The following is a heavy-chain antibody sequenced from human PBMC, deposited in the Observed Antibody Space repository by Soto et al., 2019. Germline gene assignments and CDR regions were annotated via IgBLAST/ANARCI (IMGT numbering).Heavy chain of an antibody. V-gene: IGHV4-59*08. CDR1: GGSISSYY. Sequence: HVQLQESGPGLVKPTETLSLTCTVSGGSISSYYWSWIRQPPGKGLEWIGYIYYSGSTNYNPTLNSRVTIPVDTSKNQFSLKLSSVTAADTAVYYCARLATLVRGVSSYYYMDVWGKGTTVTVSS. J-gene: IGHJ6*03. D-gene: IGHD3-10*01. CDR3: ARLATLVRGVSSYYYMDV. CDR2: IYYSGST.